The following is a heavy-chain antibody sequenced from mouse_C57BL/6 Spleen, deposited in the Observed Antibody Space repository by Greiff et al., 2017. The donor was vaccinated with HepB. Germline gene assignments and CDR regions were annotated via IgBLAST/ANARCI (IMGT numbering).Heavy chain of an antibody. Sequence: QVQLQQSGAELVKPGASVKISCKASGYAFSSYWMNWVKQRPGKGLEWIGQIYPGDGDTNYNGKFKGKATLTADKSSSTAYMQLSSLSSEDSAVYFCARDKDYDGEGPFAYWGQGTLVTVSA. D-gene: IGHD2-4*01. V-gene: IGHV1-80*01. J-gene: IGHJ3*01. CDR2: IYPGDGDT. CDR1: GYAFSSYW. CDR3: ARDKDYDGEGPFAY.